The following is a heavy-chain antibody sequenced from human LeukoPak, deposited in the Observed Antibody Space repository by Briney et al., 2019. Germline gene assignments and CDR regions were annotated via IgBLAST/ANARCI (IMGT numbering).Heavy chain of an antibody. D-gene: IGHD3-22*01. CDR2: ISWDGGTT. CDR3: AKGSTDYDSSNYYLGY. CDR1: GFTFDDYA. V-gene: IGHV3-43D*03. Sequence: PGGSLRFSCAASGFTFDDYAMHWVRQAPGKGLEWVSLISWDGGTTHYADSVKGRFTISRDNNKNSLYLQMNSLRTEDTALYYCAKGSTDYDSSNYYLGYWGQGTLVTVSS. J-gene: IGHJ4*02.